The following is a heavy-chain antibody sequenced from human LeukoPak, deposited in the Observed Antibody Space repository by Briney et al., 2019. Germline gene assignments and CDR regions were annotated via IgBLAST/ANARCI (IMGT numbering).Heavy chain of an antibody. D-gene: IGHD3-10*01. Sequence: QTGGSLRLSCAASGFTFSSYAMSWVRQAPGKGLEWVSAISGLGGTTYYADSVKGRFTISRDNSKNTLYLQMTSLRAEDTAFYHCAKVGRFGELSLGDSDYWGQGTLVTVSS. J-gene: IGHJ4*02. V-gene: IGHV3-23*01. CDR1: GFTFSSYA. CDR2: ISGLGGTT. CDR3: AKVGRFGELSLGDSDY.